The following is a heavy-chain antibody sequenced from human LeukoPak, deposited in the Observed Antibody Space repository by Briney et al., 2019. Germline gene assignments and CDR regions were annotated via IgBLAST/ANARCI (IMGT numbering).Heavy chain of an antibody. D-gene: IGHD4-17*01. CDR1: GFTFSTYW. V-gene: IGHV3-74*01. CDR2: INRDGSST. J-gene: IGHJ3*02. Sequence: GGSLRLSCAASGFTFSTYWMHWVRQAPGKGLVWVSRINRDGSSTNYADSVKGRFTIYRDNAKNTVYLQMNSLSAEDTAMYYCTFSSYGDHVGVDAFDIWGQGTMVTVSS. CDR3: TFSSYGDHVGVDAFDI.